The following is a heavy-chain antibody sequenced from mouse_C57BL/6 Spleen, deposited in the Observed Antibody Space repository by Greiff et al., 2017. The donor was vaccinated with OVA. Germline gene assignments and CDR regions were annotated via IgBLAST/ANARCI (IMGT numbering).Heavy chain of an antibody. CDR1: GYTFTDYN. Sequence: EVKLQESGPELVKPGASVKIPCKASGYTFTDYNMDWVKQSHGKSLEWIGDINPNNGGTIYNQKFKGKATLTVDKSSSTAYMELRSLTSEDTAVYYCARGLTGTFYFDYWGQGTTLTVSS. CDR2: INPNNGGT. V-gene: IGHV1-18*01. CDR3: ARGLTGTFYFDY. J-gene: IGHJ2*01. D-gene: IGHD4-1*01.